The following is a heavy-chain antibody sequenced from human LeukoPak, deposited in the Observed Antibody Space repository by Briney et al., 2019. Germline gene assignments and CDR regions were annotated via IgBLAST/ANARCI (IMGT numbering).Heavy chain of an antibody. CDR3: ARSGGSTVTTRYFDL. D-gene: IGHD4-17*01. J-gene: IGHJ2*01. CDR2: IYYSGST. CDR1: GGSISSYY. V-gene: IGHV4-59*08. Sequence: PSETLSLTCTVSGGSISSYYWSWIRQPPGKGLEWIGYIYYSGSTNYNPSLKSRVTISVDTSKNQFSLKLSSVTAADTAVYYCARSGGSTVTTRYFDLWGRGTLATVSS.